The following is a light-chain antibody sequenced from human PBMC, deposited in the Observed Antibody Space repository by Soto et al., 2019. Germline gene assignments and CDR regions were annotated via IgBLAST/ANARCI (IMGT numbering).Light chain of an antibody. CDR3: QQYNSSPHT. CDR2: KAS. V-gene: IGKV1-5*03. J-gene: IGKJ2*01. CDR1: QSISSW. Sequence: DIQLTQSPSTLSPSVGDRVTITCRASQSISSWLAWYQQKPGKAPKLLIYKASSLQSGVPSRFSGSGSGTEFTLTISSLQPDDFATYYCQQYNSSPHTFGQGTKLEIK.